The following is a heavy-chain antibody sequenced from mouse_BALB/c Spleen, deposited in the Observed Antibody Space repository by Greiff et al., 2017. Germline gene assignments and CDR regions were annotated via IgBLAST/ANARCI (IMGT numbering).Heavy chain of an antibody. CDR1: GYTFTSYW. D-gene: IGHD2-1*01. CDR3: ARDYGNSYYYAMDY. V-gene: IGHV1-7*01. Sequence: QVQLQQSGAELAKPGASVKMSCKASGYTFTSYWMHWVKQRPGQGLEWIGYINPSTGYTEYNQKFKDKATVTADKSSSTAYMQLSSLTSEDSAVYYCARDYGNSYYYAMDYWGQGTSVTVSS. CDR2: INPSTGYT. J-gene: IGHJ4*01.